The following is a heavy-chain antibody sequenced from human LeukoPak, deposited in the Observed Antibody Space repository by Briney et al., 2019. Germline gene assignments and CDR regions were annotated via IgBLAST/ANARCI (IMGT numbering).Heavy chain of an antibody. D-gene: IGHD6-13*01. CDR2: IYTSGST. J-gene: IGHJ6*02. CDR3: ARDSSSWSGDYYYGMDV. V-gene: IGHV4-4*07. Sequence: PSETLSLTCTVSGGSISSYYWSWIRQPAGKGREWIGRIYTSGSTNYNPSLKSRVTMSVDTSKNQFSLKLSSVTAAETAVYYCARDSSSWSGDYYYGMDVWGQGTTVTVSS. CDR1: GGSISSYY.